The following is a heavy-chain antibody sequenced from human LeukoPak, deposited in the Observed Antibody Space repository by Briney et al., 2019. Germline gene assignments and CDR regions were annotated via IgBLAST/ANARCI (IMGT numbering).Heavy chain of an antibody. CDR2: INTDGTAT. CDR3: VRDSTLSSSY. J-gene: IGHJ4*02. Sequence: GGSLRLSCAASGLTLSSYWLHWVRQAPGKGLVWVSHINTDGTATTYADSVKGRFTISRDNAKNTLYLQMNSLRAEDTAVYYCVRDSTLSSSYCGQGALVTVSS. V-gene: IGHV3-74*01. CDR1: GLTLSSYW.